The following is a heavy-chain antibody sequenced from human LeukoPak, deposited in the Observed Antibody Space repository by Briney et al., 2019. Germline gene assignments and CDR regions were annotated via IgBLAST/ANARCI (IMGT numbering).Heavy chain of an antibody. CDR1: GYTFTSYD. D-gene: IGHD1-26*01. Sequence: ASVKVSYKASGYTFTSYDINWVRQATGQGLEWMGWMNPNSGNTGYAQKFQGRVTMTRNTSISTAYMELSSLRSEDTAVYYCARASRWEPMYYYYGMDVWGQGTTVTVSS. CDR3: ARASRWEPMYYYYGMDV. CDR2: MNPNSGNT. J-gene: IGHJ6*02. V-gene: IGHV1-8*01.